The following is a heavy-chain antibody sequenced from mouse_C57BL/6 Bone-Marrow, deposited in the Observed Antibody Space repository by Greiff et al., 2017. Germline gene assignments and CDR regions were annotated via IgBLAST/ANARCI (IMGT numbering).Heavy chain of an antibody. CDR1: GFTFSGYG. D-gene: IGHD2-4*01. J-gene: IGHJ3*01. CDR2: ISSGSSTI. V-gene: IGHV5-17*01. Sequence: EVKLVESGGGLVKPGGSLKLSCAASGFTFSGYGMHWVRQAPEKGLEWVAYISSGSSTICYAHTLKGRFTIAREKSKSSVFLQMTSLRSEDTAMYYCARDYGLALFAYRGSGTLVTVSA. CDR3: ARDYGLALFAY.